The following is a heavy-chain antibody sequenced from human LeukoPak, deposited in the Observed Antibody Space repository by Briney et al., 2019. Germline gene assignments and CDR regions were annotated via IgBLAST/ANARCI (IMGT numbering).Heavy chain of an antibody. Sequence: PGGSLRLSCAASGFTFKNYAMHWVRQAPGKGLEWVAVISYDGNNKYYADSVKGRFIISRDNSKNTLNLQMNSLRAEDTAVYYCAKSRSLEYSSSSDFWGQGTLVTVSS. CDR1: GFTFKNYA. CDR3: AKSRSLEYSSSSDF. J-gene: IGHJ4*02. D-gene: IGHD6-6*01. CDR2: ISYDGNNK. V-gene: IGHV3-30-3*02.